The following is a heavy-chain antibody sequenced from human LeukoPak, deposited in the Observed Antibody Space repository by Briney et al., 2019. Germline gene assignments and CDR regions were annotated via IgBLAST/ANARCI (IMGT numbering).Heavy chain of an antibody. V-gene: IGHV1-69*13. CDR3: ARATAMVTGIDY. CDR2: IIPIFGTA. CDR1: GGTFSSYA. D-gene: IGHD5-18*01. Sequence: SVKVSCKAPGGTFSSYAISWVRQAPGQGLEWMGGIIPIFGTANYAQKFQGRVTITADESTSTAYMELSSLRAEDTAVYYCARATAMVTGIDYWGQGTLVTVSS. J-gene: IGHJ4*02.